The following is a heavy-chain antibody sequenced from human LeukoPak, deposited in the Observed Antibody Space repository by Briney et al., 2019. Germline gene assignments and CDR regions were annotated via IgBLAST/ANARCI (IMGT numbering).Heavy chain of an antibody. CDR3: ARGYDMAV. Sequence: GGSLRLSCAASGFTLSYSWMTWVRQAPGKGLECAANIKQDGSEKSYVDSVKGRFTISRDNAKNSLFLQMNSLRVEDTAVYYCARGYDMAVWGQGTTVSVSS. CDR2: IKQDGSEK. J-gene: IGHJ6*02. V-gene: IGHV3-7*01. CDR1: GFTLSYSW.